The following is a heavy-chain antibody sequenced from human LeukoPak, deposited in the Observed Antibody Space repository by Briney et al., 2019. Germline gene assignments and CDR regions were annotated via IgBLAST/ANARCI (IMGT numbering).Heavy chain of an antibody. J-gene: IGHJ3*02. CDR3: ARTSRVVPAAIRRHAALDI. V-gene: IGHV3-33*01. Sequence: GGSLRLSCAASGFTFSSYGMHWVRQAPGKGLEWVAVIWYDGSNKYYADSVKGRFTISRDNSKNTLYLQMNSLRAEDTAVYYCARTSRVVPAAIRRHAALDIWGQGTMVTVSS. CDR2: IWYDGSNK. D-gene: IGHD2-2*02. CDR1: GFTFSSYG.